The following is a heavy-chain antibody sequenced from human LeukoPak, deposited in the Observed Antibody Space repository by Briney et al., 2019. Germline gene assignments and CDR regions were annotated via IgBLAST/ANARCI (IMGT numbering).Heavy chain of an antibody. CDR3: TRAVAGTYFDY. CDR2: IYSGGST. Sequence: GGSLRLSCAASGFTFSSYSMNWVRQAPGKGLEWVSVIYSGGSTYYADSVKGRFTISRDNSKNTLYLQMNSLRAEDTAVYYCTRAVAGTYFDYWGQGTLVTVSS. J-gene: IGHJ4*02. CDR1: GFTFSSYS. D-gene: IGHD6-19*01. V-gene: IGHV3-66*01.